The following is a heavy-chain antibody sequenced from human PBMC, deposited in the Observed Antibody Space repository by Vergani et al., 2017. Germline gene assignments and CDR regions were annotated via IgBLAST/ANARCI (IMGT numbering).Heavy chain of an antibody. V-gene: IGHV3-23*01. CDR3: AXQYFVSGNYLFDY. CDR1: GFTFSNYA. Sequence: EVQLLQSGGGVIQPGGSVRLSCAASGFTFSNYAMNWVRQAPGKGLEWVSGISGSGVSAYYTDSVKGRFTISRDNSKNMLCLQMNNLRTEDTAIYYCAXQYFVSGNYLFDYWGQGTLVTVSS. CDR2: ISGSGVSA. J-gene: IGHJ4*02. D-gene: IGHD3-10*01.